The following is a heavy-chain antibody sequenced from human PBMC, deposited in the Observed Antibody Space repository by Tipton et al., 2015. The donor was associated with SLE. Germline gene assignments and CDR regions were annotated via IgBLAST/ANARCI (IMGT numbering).Heavy chain of an antibody. CDR2: ISSGSLSM. CDR3: ARVQYSSGSYFFDY. J-gene: IGHJ4*02. Sequence: SLRLSCAASGFTFNDQRMTWVRQAPGKGLEWVSSISSGSLSMYCGDSVKGRFTISRDNAKNSLYLQMNSLREDDTAVYYCARVQYSSGSYFFDYWGQGTLVTVSS. V-gene: IGHV3-21*03. D-gene: IGHD6-19*01. CDR1: GFTFNDQR.